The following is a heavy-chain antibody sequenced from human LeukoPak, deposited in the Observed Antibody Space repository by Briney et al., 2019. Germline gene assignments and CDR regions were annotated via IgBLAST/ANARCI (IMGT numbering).Heavy chain of an antibody. D-gene: IGHD2-21*01. Sequence: GGSLRLSCAASGFTFGTYTMSWVRQVPGQGLEWVAGISADGARTHYAGSVQGRFTISRDNANNMLNLQLSALRADDAAVYYCAKDRGGLPHPIWFDSWGQGTMVAVSS. CDR3: AKDRGGLPHPIWFDS. CDR1: GFTFGTYT. CDR2: ISADGART. V-gene: IGHV3-23*01. J-gene: IGHJ5*01.